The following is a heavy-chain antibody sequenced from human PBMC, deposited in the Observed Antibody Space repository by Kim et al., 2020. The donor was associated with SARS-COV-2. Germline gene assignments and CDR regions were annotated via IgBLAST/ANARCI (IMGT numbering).Heavy chain of an antibody. D-gene: IGHD6-19*01. V-gene: IGHV1-2*02. Sequence: AQKFQGRVTMTRDTSISTAYMELSRLRSDDTAVYYCARESQTGYSSGWSAWGQGTLVTVSS. CDR3: ARESQTGYSSGWSA. J-gene: IGHJ5*02.